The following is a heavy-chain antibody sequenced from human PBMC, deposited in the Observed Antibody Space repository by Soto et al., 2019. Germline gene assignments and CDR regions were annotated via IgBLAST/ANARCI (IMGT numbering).Heavy chain of an antibody. CDR1: GYTFTTYA. Sequence: QVQLVQSGAEVKKPGASVKVSCKASGYTFTTYALHWVRQAPGQRPEWMGWINPASGHTKYSKKFQDRVTITRDTAASTGYMELSSLRYEDTAVYYCGRSVVGATGEILYNAMDVWGQGPTVTVSS. CDR3: GRSVVGATGEILYNAMDV. D-gene: IGHD1-26*01. V-gene: IGHV1-3*01. CDR2: INPASGHT. J-gene: IGHJ6*02.